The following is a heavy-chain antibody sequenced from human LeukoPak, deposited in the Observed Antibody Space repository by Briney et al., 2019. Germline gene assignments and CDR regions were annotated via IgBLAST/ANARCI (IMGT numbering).Heavy chain of an antibody. CDR1: GGTFSSYA. D-gene: IGHD5-18*01. J-gene: IGHJ6*04. CDR3: ARDSVVDTGGYYGMDV. V-gene: IGHV1-69*06. Sequence: SVKVSCKASGGTFSSYAISWVRQAPGQGLEWMGGIIPIFGTANYAQKFQGRVTITADKSTGTAYMELSSLRSEDTDVYYCARDSVVDTGGYYGMDVWGKGTTVTVSS. CDR2: IIPIFGTA.